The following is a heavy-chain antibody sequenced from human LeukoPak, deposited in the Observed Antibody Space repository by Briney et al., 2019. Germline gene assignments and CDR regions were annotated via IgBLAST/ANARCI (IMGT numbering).Heavy chain of an antibody. D-gene: IGHD6-6*01. Sequence: GGSLRLSCAASGFTFSSYAMSWVRQAPGKGLEWVAGFSSSGGSTNYADSVKGRFTISRDNSKNTLYLQMNSLRAEDTAVYYCAKDTWYSSSSYADYWGQGTLVTVSS. V-gene: IGHV3-23*01. J-gene: IGHJ4*02. CDR2: FSSSGGST. CDR1: GFTFSSYA. CDR3: AKDTWYSSSSYADY.